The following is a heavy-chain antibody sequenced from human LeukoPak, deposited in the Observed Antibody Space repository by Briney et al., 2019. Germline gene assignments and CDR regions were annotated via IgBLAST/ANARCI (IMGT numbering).Heavy chain of an antibody. V-gene: IGHV3-30*03. CDR2: ISYGGSNK. J-gene: IGHJ4*02. CDR1: GFTFSSYG. Sequence: GGSLRLSCAASGFTFSSYGRHWVRQAPGKGLEWVAVISYGGSNKYYADSVKGRFTISRDNSKNTLYLQMNSLRAEDTAVYYCASLSPLFDCWGQGTLVTVSS. CDR3: ASLSPLFDC.